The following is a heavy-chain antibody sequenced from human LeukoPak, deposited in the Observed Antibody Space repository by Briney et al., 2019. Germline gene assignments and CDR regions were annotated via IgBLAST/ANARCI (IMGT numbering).Heavy chain of an antibody. Sequence: GGSLRLSCAASGFTFSSYWMHWVRHAPGKGLEWVAVISDDGSNKDYADSVKGRFTISRDNFKNTLYLQMNSLRAEDTAVYYCAKEAGYCTGGSCYWDYWGQGTLVTVSS. CDR1: GFTFSSYW. CDR2: ISDDGSNK. J-gene: IGHJ4*02. CDR3: AKEAGYCTGGSCYWDY. V-gene: IGHV3-30*18. D-gene: IGHD2-15*01.